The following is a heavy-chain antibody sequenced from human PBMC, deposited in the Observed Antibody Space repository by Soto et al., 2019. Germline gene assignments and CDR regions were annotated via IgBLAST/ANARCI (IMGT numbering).Heavy chain of an antibody. J-gene: IGHJ4*02. Sequence: QVQLVQSGAELRKPGASVKVSCKASGYPFISYGFSWVRPAPGQGLEWLGWISAYNGDTKYEQKFQGRITMTTGTPTSTAYMDLRSLKSDDTAVYYCAIDVAPAASPLPVDYWGQGTLVTVSS. CDR3: AIDVAPAASPLPVDY. CDR1: GYPFISYG. D-gene: IGHD2-15*01. V-gene: IGHV1-18*01. CDR2: ISAYNGDT.